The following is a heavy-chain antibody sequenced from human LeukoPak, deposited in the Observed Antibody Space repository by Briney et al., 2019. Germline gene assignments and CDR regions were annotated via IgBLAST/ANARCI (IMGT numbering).Heavy chain of an antibody. CDR1: GFTFSSYW. J-gene: IGHJ3*02. CDR2: IKQDGSEK. CDR3: AKDQVISGSEASDI. D-gene: IGHD2-21*01. V-gene: IGHV3-7*03. Sequence: PGGSLRLSCAASGFTFSSYWMSWVRQAPGKGLEWVANIKQDGSEKYYADSVKGRFTISRDNSWNTLYLQMSSLRAEDTAVYYCAKDQVISGSEASDIWGQGTMVTVSS.